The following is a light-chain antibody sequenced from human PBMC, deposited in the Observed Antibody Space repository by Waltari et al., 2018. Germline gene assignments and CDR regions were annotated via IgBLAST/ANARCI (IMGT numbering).Light chain of an antibody. CDR1: QSVLYSSNNKND. V-gene: IGKV4-1*01. CDR2: WAS. Sequence: DIVLTHSPDSLPVSLGERATINCKSSQSVLYSSNNKNDLAWYQQKAGQPPKLLISWASTRESVVPDRFTGSGSGTDFTLTISSRQAEDVAVYYCQQYYSTPLAFGGGSKVEIK. CDR3: QQYYSTPLA. J-gene: IGKJ4*01.